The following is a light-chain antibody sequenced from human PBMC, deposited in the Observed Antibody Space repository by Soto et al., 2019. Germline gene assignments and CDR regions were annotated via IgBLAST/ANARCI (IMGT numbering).Light chain of an antibody. CDR1: QNIDIN. CDR2: SAS. Sequence: EIVLTQSPATLSVSPGERATLSCRASQNIDINLVWYQQKPGQAPRLLIFSASTRATGIPPRFSGSGSGTEFTLTISSLQSEDIAVYYCQQYHHWPPITFGQGTRLEIK. CDR3: QQYHHWPPIT. V-gene: IGKV3-15*01. J-gene: IGKJ5*01.